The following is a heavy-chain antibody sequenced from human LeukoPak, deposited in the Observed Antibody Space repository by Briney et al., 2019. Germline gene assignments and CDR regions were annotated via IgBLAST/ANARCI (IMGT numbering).Heavy chain of an antibody. CDR2: IIPIFGTA. CDR3: ARGGPLWFGEFSKDTNFDY. J-gene: IGHJ4*02. Sequence: ASVKVSCKASGGTFSSYAISWVRQAPGQGLEWMGGIIPIFGTANYAQKFQGRVTITADESTSTAYMELSSLRSEDTAVYYCARGGPLWFGEFSKDTNFDYWGQGTLVTVSS. D-gene: IGHD3-10*01. V-gene: IGHV1-69*13. CDR1: GGTFSSYA.